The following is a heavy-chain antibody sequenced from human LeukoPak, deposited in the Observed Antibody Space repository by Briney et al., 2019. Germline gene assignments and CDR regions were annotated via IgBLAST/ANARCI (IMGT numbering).Heavy chain of an antibody. D-gene: IGHD3-10*01. CDR3: ARGGFLWFGEFSPFDY. Sequence: SETLSLTCTVSSGSISNYYWSWIRQPPGKGLEWIGYIYYSGSTSYNPSLKSRVTMSVDTSKNQFSLNLRSVTAADTAVYYCARGGFLWFGEFSPFDYWGQGILVTVPS. CDR1: SGSISNYY. J-gene: IGHJ4*02. V-gene: IGHV4-59*01. CDR2: IYYSGST.